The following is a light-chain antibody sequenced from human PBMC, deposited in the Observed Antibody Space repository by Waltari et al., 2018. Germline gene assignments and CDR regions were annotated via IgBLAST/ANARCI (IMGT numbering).Light chain of an antibody. CDR3: QQFDTSPWT. CDR1: QEISSW. J-gene: IGKJ1*01. V-gene: IGKV1-5*03. Sequence: DIQMTQSPSTVSASVGDRVTITCRASQEISSWLAWYQQKPERAPKLLIYKATNASTLEHGVPPRFSGSGSGTKFTLTINSLQPDDFATYYCQQFDTSPWTFGQGTKVEI. CDR2: ATNAS.